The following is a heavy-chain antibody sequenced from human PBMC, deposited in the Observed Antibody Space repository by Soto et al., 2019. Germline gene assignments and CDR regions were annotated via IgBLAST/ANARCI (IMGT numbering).Heavy chain of an antibody. CDR1: GFTFSTYW. D-gene: IGHD3-10*01. CDR2: INSDGSTS. J-gene: IGHJ6*02. CDR3: VRDRDTYGSGFLDV. V-gene: IGHV3-74*01. Sequence: EVQLVESGGGLVQPGGSQRLSCAVSGFTFSTYWMHWVRQAPGKGLVWVSRINSDGSTSTYADSVKGRFTISRDNAKNTLYLQMNSLRGEDTAVYYCVRDRDTYGSGFLDVWGQGTTVTVSS.